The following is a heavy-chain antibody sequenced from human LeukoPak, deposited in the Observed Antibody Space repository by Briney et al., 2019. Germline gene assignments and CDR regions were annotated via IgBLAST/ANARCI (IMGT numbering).Heavy chain of an antibody. V-gene: IGHV1-18*04. J-gene: IGHJ4*02. CDR1: GYTFTSYY. CDR3: ARGDRWGYEWDY. D-gene: IGHD2-15*01. CDR2: ISAYNGNT. Sequence: ASVKVSCKASGYTFTSYYMHWVRQAPGQGLEWMGWISAYNGNTNYAQKLQGRVTMTTDTSTSTAYMELRSLRSDDTAVYYCARGDRWGYEWDYWGQGTLVTVSS.